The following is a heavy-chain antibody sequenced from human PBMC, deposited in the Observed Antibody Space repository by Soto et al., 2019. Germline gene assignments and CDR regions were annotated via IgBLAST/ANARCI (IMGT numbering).Heavy chain of an antibody. CDR2: INSDGSST. CDR1: GFTFSSYW. J-gene: IGHJ5*02. Sequence: PGGSLRLSCAASGFTFSSYWMHWVRQAPGKGLVWVSRINSDGSSTFYADSVKGLFTISRDNAKNTLYLQMNSLRAEDTAVYYCARGLYNWNKEGAHWFDPWGQGTLVTVSS. V-gene: IGHV3-74*01. D-gene: IGHD1-20*01. CDR3: ARGLYNWNKEGAHWFDP.